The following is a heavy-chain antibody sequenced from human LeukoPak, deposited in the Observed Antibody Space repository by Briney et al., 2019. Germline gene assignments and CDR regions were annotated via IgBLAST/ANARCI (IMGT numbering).Heavy chain of an antibody. CDR1: GFTFSGYA. J-gene: IGHJ4*02. Sequence: PGGSLRLSCAASGFTFSGYAMSWVRQAPGKGLEWVSAISGSGGSTYYADSVKGRFTISRDNSKNTLYLQMNSLRAEDTAVYYCAKTLARYGDYGPYWGQGTLVTVSS. V-gene: IGHV3-23*01. CDR2: ISGSGGST. CDR3: AKTLARYGDYGPY. D-gene: IGHD4-17*01.